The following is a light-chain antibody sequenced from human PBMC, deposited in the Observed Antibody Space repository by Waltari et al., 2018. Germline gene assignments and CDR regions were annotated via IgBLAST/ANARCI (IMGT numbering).Light chain of an antibody. CDR1: SSDVGGYNY. V-gene: IGLV2-8*01. J-gene: IGLJ3*02. CDR2: EVS. Sequence: QSALTQPPSASGSPGQSVTISCTGTSSDVGGYNYVSWYQQYPGKAPKLMVYEVSKRPPGVPNRFSGSKSGNTASLTVSGLQADDEADYYCSSYAGSVWVFGGGTTLTVL. CDR3: SSYAGSVWV.